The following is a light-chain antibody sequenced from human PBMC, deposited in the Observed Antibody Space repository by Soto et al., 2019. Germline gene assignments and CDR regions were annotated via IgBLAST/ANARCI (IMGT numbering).Light chain of an antibody. V-gene: IGLV2-14*01. CDR2: EVS. CDR1: SSDIGAYNS. Sequence: QSALTQPASVSGSPGQSITISCTGTSSDIGAYNSVSWYQQRPGKAPKLMIYEVSNRPSGVSNRFSASKSGNTASLTISGLQAEDEADYYCSSRTTSNPYVFGTGTKLTVL. CDR3: SSRTTSNPYV. J-gene: IGLJ1*01.